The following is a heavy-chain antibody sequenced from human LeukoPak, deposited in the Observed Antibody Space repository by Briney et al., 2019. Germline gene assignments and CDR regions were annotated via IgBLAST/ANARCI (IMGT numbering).Heavy chain of an antibody. V-gene: IGHV4-30-4*01. CDR3: ARAPGLYGGIRTSDAFDI. J-gene: IGHJ3*02. CDR1: GGSISSGDYY. Sequence: SQTLSLTCTVSGGSISSGDYYWSWIRQPPGKGLEWIGYIYYSGSTYYNPSLKSRVTISVDTSKNQFSLKLSFVTAADTAVYYCARAPGLYGGIRTSDAFDIWGQGTMVTVSS. D-gene: IGHD4-23*01. CDR2: IYYSGST.